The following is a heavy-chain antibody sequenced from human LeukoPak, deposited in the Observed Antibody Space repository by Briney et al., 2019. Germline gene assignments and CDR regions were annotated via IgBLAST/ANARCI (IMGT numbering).Heavy chain of an antibody. CDR1: GGTFSSYA. CDR2: IIPIFGTV. J-gene: IGHJ4*02. V-gene: IGHV1-69*13. Sequence: GASVKVSCKASGGTFSSYAISWVRQAPGQGLEWMGGIIPIFGTVNYAQKFQGRVTITADESTSTAYMELSSLRSEDTAVYYCAREQQQLVLRGEVDYWGQGTLVTVSS. CDR3: AREQQQLVLRGEVDY. D-gene: IGHD6-13*01.